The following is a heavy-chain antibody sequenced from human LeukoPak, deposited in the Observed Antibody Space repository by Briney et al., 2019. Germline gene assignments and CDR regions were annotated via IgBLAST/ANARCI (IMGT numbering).Heavy chain of an antibody. D-gene: IGHD3-9*01. V-gene: IGHV3-66*01. J-gene: IGHJ6*02. CDR3: ARSVYYDTLTGYYYYALDV. Sequence: GGSLRLSCAASGYTVSSNYISWVRQAPGKGLEWVSVKGRFTISRDNSKNTLYLQMDSLRGEDTAVYYCARSVYYDTLTGYYYYALDVWGQGTTVTVSS. CDR1: GYTVSSNY.